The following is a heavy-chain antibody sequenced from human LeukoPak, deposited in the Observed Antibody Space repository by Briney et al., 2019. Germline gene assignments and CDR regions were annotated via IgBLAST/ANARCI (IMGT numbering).Heavy chain of an antibody. CDR1: GFTFSNYG. J-gene: IGHJ4*02. CDR3: ARGEQEMATMSIDY. Sequence: GGSLRLSCAASGFTFSNYGMHWARQAPGKGLEWVGVIWYDGSNVKYPDSVKGRFTISRDNSKNMMYLQMNSLRAEDTAVYYCARGEQEMATMSIDYWGQGTLVTVSS. CDR2: IWYDGSNV. D-gene: IGHD5-24*01. V-gene: IGHV3-33*01.